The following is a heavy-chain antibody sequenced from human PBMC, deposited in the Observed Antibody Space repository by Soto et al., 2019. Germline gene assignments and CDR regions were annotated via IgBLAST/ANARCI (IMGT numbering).Heavy chain of an antibody. J-gene: IGHJ4*02. CDR1: NFSITSDYF. Sequence: PSETLSLTCAVSNFSITSDYFWGWIRQPPGKGLEWIGSLFHTGTTHYSPSLKSRATIFLDRSKNQFSLKLTSVTAADTAIYYCARDGLRYFDSSGYYSGPPLDFWGQGARVTVS. V-gene: IGHV4-38-2*02. CDR2: LFHTGTT. D-gene: IGHD3-22*01. CDR3: ARDGLRYFDSSGYYSGPPLDF.